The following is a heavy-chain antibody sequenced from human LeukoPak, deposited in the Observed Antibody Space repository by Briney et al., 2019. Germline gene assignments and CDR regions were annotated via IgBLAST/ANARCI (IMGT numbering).Heavy chain of an antibody. D-gene: IGHD6-13*01. CDR3: ARWYSSSCLDY. V-gene: IGHV1-2*02. Sequence: GASVKVSCKASGYTFTGYYMHWVRQAPGQGLEWMGWINPNSGGTNYAQKFQGRVTMTSDTSISTAYMELSRLRSHDTAVYYCARWYSSSCLDYWGQGTLVTVSS. CDR2: INPNSGGT. J-gene: IGHJ4*02. CDR1: GYTFTGYY.